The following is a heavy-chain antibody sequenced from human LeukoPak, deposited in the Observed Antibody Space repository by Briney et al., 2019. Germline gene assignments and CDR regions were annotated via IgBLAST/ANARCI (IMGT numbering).Heavy chain of an antibody. CDR1: GYTFTSYY. J-gene: IGHJ6*02. Sequence: ASVKVSCKASGYTFTSYYMHWVRQAPGQGLEWMGIINPSGGSTSYAQKFQGRVTMTRDTSTSTVYMELSSLRSEDTAVYYCARDLRVPAAMEEVRPLYYYYYGMDVWGQGTTVTVSS. CDR2: INPSGGST. CDR3: ARDLRVPAAMEEVRPLYYYYYGMDV. V-gene: IGHV1-46*01. D-gene: IGHD2-2*01.